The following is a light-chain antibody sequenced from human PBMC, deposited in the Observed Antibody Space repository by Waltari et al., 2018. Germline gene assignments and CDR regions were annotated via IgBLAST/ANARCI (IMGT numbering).Light chain of an antibody. CDR1: QGISSG. CDR2: DAS. V-gene: IGKV1-13*02. Sequence: AIQLTQFPSSPSASVGARVTIACRPSQGISSGLAWCQQNPGKPPEFLMYDASTLESGVPSRFSGSGSGTDFTLTISSLQAEDVAVYYCQQYYSTPYTFGQGTKLEIK. J-gene: IGKJ2*01. CDR3: QQYYSTPYT.